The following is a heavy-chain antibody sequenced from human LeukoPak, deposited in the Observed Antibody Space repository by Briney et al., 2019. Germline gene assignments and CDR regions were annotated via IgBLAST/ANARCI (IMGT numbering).Heavy chain of an antibody. Sequence: TSETLSLTCAVYGGSFSGYYWSWIRQPPGKGLEWIGEINHSGSTNYNPSLKSRVTISVDTSMNQFSLRLSSVTAADTAVYYCANIVNSNAWRWGGQGTLVTVSS. CDR2: INHSGST. D-gene: IGHD2-21*01. CDR1: GGSFSGYY. CDR3: ANIVNSNAWRW. J-gene: IGHJ4*02. V-gene: IGHV4-34*01.